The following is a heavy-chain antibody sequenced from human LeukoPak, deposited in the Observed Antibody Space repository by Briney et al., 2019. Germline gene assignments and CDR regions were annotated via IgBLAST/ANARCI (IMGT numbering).Heavy chain of an antibody. J-gene: IGHJ6*02. Sequence: GRSLRLSCAASGFTFYDYAMHWVRHAPGEGREWVSGMSWNSGSIGYADSVKGRFTISRDNAKNSLYLQMNSLRAEDTALYYCAKDVSDYRYYYYYGMDVWGQGTTVTVSS. V-gene: IGHV3-9*01. CDR1: GFTFYDYA. D-gene: IGHD4-11*01. CDR3: AKDVSDYRYYYYYGMDV. CDR2: MSWNSGSI.